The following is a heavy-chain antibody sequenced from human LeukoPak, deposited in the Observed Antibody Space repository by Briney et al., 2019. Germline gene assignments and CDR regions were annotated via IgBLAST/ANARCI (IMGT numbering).Heavy chain of an antibody. D-gene: IGHD6-19*01. CDR3: ARAGGSGLIDY. CDR2: IKQDGSEK. V-gene: IGHV3-7*01. CDR1: GFTFSSYW. Sequence: GGSLRLSCAASGFTFSSYWMNWVRQAPGKGLEWVANIKQDGSEKNYVDSVRGRFTISRDNAKNSLYLQMNSLRAEDTAVYYCARAGGSGLIDYWGQGTLVTVSS. J-gene: IGHJ4*02.